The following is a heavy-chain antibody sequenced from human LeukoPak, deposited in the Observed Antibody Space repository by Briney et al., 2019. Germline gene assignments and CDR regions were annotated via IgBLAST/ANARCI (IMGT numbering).Heavy chain of an antibody. J-gene: IGHJ6*02. V-gene: IGHV5-51*01. Sequence: GESLKISCKGSGYSFTSYRIGWVRQMPGKGLEWMGIIYPGDSDTRYSPSFQGQVTISADKSISTAYLQWSSLKASDTAMYYCARHGDIVVVPAATAAYYYGMDVWGQGTTVTVSS. D-gene: IGHD2-2*01. CDR2: IYPGDSDT. CDR1: GYSFTSYR. CDR3: ARHGDIVVVPAATAAYYYGMDV.